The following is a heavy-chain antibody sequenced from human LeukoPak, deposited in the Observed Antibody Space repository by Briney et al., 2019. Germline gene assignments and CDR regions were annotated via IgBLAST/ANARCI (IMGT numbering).Heavy chain of an antibody. Sequence: GASLRLSCAASGFIFSNYAMSWVRQAPGKGLEWVSSIGSRDSYTYYADSVKGRFTVSRDDPKNTLYLQMNTPRVEDTAVYYSAKWGHSDILTGYYDSDYWGHGTLLRVPS. D-gene: IGHD3-9*01. J-gene: IGHJ4*01. CDR1: GFIFSNYA. V-gene: IGHV3-23*01. CDR2: IGSRDSYT. CDR3: AKWGHSDILTGYYDSDY.